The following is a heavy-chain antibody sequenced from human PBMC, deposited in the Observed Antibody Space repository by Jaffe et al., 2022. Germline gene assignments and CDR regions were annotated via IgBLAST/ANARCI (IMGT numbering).Heavy chain of an antibody. D-gene: IGHD3-10*01. CDR1: GFTFTSSA. Sequence: QMQLVQSGPEVKKPGTSVKVSCKASGFTFTSSAVQWVRQARGQRLEWIGWIVVGSGNTNYAQKFQERVTITRDMSTSTAYMELSSLRSEDTAVYYCAAAAYYYGSGSYYWAMDVWGKGTTVTVSS. V-gene: IGHV1-58*01. CDR3: AAAAYYYGSGSYYWAMDV. J-gene: IGHJ6*04. CDR2: IVVGSGNT.